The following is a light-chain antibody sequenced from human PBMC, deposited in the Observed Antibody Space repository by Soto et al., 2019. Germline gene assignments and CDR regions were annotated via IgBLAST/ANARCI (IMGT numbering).Light chain of an antibody. J-gene: IGKJ1*01. CDR1: QSVSDN. CDR2: GAF. V-gene: IGKV3-15*01. Sequence: EILMTQSPVTLSVSPGERVTLSCRASQSVSDNLAWYQQKPGQAPSLLIYGAFTRATGVPARFSGAGSGTEFTLTISSRQSEDFALYYCQQYNDWPLTFGQGTKVEI. CDR3: QQYNDWPLT.